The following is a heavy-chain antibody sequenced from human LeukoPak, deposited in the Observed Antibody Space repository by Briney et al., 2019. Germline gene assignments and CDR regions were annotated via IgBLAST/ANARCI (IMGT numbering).Heavy chain of an antibody. CDR1: GFTFSRYG. CDR3: AKDRGDGYNWENYSGFDS. D-gene: IGHD5-24*01. V-gene: IGHV3-30*18. J-gene: IGHJ4*02. Sequence: GGSLRLSCAASGFTFSRYGMHWVRQAPGKGLEWVAVISYGESKKWYADSVNGRFTTSRDNSQNTLSLQMNSLRVEDTGVYHCAKDRGDGYNWENYSGFDSWGQGTLVTVSP. CDR2: ISYGESKK.